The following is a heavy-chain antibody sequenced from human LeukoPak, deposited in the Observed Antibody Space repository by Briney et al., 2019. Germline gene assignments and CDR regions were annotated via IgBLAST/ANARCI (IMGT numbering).Heavy chain of an antibody. CDR1: GFTFSSYW. Sequence: PGGSLRLSCAASGFTFSSYWMHWVRQAPGKGLVWVSRINSDGSSTSYADSVKGRFTISRDNAKNTLYLQMNSLRAEDTAVYYCASRGGPEMATISVWGQGTLVTVS. V-gene: IGHV3-74*01. J-gene: IGHJ4*02. CDR2: INSDGSST. D-gene: IGHD5-24*01. CDR3: ASRGGPEMATISV.